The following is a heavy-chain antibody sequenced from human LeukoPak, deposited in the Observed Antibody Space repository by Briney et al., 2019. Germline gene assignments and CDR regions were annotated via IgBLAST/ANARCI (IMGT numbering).Heavy chain of an antibody. V-gene: IGHV3-23*01. CDR2: ITDRGDQT. Sequence: GGSLRLSCAASGFTFSTYAMYWVRQVPGKGLEWVSTITDRGDQTFYADSVKGRFTVSRDNSKRTQFLQMSSLRADDTAVYYCAKVLGFGGDAYGMDVWGLGTTVTVSS. CDR3: AKVLGFGGDAYGMDV. CDR1: GFTFSTYA. D-gene: IGHD3-10*01. J-gene: IGHJ6*02.